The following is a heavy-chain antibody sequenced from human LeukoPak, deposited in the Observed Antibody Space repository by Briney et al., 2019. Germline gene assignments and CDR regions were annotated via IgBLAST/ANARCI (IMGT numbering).Heavy chain of an antibody. D-gene: IGHD1-1*01. J-gene: IGHJ6*03. CDR3: ATALLRASTYMDV. V-gene: IGHV3-33*01. CDR1: GFTFSNYG. CDR2: ISYDGNDR. Sequence: RGSLRLSCAASGFTFSNYGMHWVRQAPGKGLEWVSIISYDGNDRYYGDSVRGRFTISRDNSNNTVDLQMDSLGAEDTAVYYCATALLRASTYMDVWGKGTTVTVSS.